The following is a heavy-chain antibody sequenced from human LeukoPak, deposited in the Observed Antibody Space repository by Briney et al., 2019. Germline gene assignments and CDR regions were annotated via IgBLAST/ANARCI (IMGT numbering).Heavy chain of an antibody. Sequence: SETLSLTCTVSGGSISSSSYYWGWIRQPPGKGLEWIGSIYYSGSTYYNPSLKSRVTISVDTSKNQFSLKLSSVTAADTAVYYCARQPLITMVRGVPKTDAFDIWGQGTMVTVSS. D-gene: IGHD3-10*01. V-gene: IGHV4-39*01. CDR3: ARQPLITMVRGVPKTDAFDI. J-gene: IGHJ3*02. CDR1: GGSISSSSYY. CDR2: IYYSGST.